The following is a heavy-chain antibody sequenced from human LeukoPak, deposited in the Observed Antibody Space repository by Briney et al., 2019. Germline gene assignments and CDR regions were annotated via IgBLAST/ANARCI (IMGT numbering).Heavy chain of an antibody. D-gene: IGHD5-18*01. CDR3: ARWIQLWLSGYYYYYGMDV. Sequence: GGSLRLSCAASGFTFSSYWMSWVRQAPGKGLEWVANIKQDGSEKYYVDSVKGRFTISRDNAKNSLYLQMNSLRAEDTAVYYCARWIQLWLSGYYYYYGMDVWGQGTTVTVSS. J-gene: IGHJ6*02. V-gene: IGHV3-7*01. CDR2: IKQDGSEK. CDR1: GFTFSSYW.